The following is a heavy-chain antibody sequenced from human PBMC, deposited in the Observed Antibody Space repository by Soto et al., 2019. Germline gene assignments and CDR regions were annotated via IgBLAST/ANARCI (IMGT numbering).Heavy chain of an antibody. V-gene: IGHV3-33*01. J-gene: IGHJ2*01. CDR3: ARIPQIAVAGTRFGYSDL. Sequence: QVQLEESGGGVVQPGRSLRLSCAASGFTFSSYGMHWVRQAPGKGLEWVAVIWYDGSNKYYADSVKGRFTISRDNSKNTLYLQMNSLGAEDTAVYYCARIPQIAVAGTRFGYSDLWGRGTLVTVSS. CDR2: IWYDGSNK. D-gene: IGHD6-19*01. CDR1: GFTFSSYG.